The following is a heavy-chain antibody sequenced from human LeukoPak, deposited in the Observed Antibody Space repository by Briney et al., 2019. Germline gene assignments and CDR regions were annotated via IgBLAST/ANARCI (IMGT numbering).Heavy chain of an antibody. CDR3: ARGSQLVGDDAFDI. CDR2: MNPNRGNT. CDR1: GYTFTSYD. D-gene: IGHD6-6*01. V-gene: IGHV1-8*03. Sequence: ASVKVSCKASGYTFTSYDINWVRQATGQGLEWMGWMNPNRGNTRYAQKFQGRVTITRNTAISTAYMELSSLRSEDTAVYYCARGSQLVGDDAFDIWGQGTMVTVSS. J-gene: IGHJ3*02.